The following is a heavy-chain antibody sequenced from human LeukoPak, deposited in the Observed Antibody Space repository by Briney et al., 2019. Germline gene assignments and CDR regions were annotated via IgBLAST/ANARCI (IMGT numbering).Heavy chain of an antibody. CDR3: ARGDSGYDYGFDN. CDR1: GGTFSSHA. D-gene: IGHD5-12*01. Sequence: EASVKVSCKASGGTFSSHAISWVRQAPGQGLEWVGGIIPIFGATNYAQKFQGRVTITTDESTSTGYMELRSLRSDDTGVYYCARGDSGYDYGFDNWGQGALVTVSS. CDR2: IIPIFGAT. J-gene: IGHJ4*02. V-gene: IGHV1-69*05.